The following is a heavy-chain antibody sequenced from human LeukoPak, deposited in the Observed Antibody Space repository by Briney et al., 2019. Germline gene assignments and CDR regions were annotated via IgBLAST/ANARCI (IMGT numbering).Heavy chain of an antibody. CDR1: GGSLSSSSYY. Sequence: PSETLSLTCSVSGGSLSSSSYYWGWIRQPPGKGLEWIGSIYYSGSTYYNPSLKSRVTISVETSKNQFSLKLSSVTAADTAVYYCAKGDYYNMDVWGKGTTVTVSS. CDR2: IYYSGST. CDR3: AKGDYYNMDV. J-gene: IGHJ6*03. V-gene: IGHV4-39*07.